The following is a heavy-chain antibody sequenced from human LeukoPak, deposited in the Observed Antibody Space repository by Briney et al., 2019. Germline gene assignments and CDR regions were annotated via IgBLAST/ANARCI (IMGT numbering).Heavy chain of an antibody. J-gene: IGHJ6*02. D-gene: IGHD6-19*01. Sequence: SETLSLTCTVSGGSINSYYWSWIRQPPGKGLEWIGYIYYSGSTNYNPSLKSRVTISVDTSKNQFSLKLSSVTAADTAVYYCARSGASIAVAGAPTWYYYGMDVWGQGTTVTVSS. CDR2: IYYSGST. CDR1: GGSINSYY. CDR3: ARSGASIAVAGAPTWYYYGMDV. V-gene: IGHV4-59*08.